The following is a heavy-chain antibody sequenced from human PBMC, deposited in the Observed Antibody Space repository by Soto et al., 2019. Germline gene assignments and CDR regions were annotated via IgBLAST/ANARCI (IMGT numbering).Heavy chain of an antibody. D-gene: IGHD3-22*01. CDR1: GYTFTSYG. V-gene: IGHV1-18*01. J-gene: IGHJ5*02. CDR3: ARGGEYYYDSSGPSGWFDP. CDR2: ISAYNGNT. Sequence: ASVKVSCKASGYTFTSYGISWVRQAPGQGLEWMGWISAYNGNTNYAQKLQGRVTMTRDTSISTAYMELSRLRSDDTAVYYCARGGEYYYDSSGPSGWFDPWGQGTLVTVSS.